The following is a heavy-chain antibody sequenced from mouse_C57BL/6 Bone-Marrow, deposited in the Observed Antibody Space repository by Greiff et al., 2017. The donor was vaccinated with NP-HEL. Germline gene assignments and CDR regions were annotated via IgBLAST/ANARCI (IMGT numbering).Heavy chain of an antibody. CDR2: FDPENGDT. V-gene: IGHV14-4*01. J-gene: IGHJ3*01. CDR3: TAQLD. Sequence: VQLQQSGAELVRPGASVKLSCTASGFTIKDDYMNWVKQRPEQGLEWIGWFDPENGDTEYASKFQGQAPITVDTSSNTNYLQLSRLTTVDTAVYFCTAQLDWGQGTLVTVSA. CDR1: GFTIKDDY.